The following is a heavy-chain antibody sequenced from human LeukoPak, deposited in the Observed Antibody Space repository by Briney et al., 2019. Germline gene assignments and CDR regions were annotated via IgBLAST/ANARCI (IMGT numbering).Heavy chain of an antibody. CDR3: ASYLGYCSSTSCYNFGDY. J-gene: IGHJ4*02. CDR1: GGSFSGYY. Sequence: SETLSLTCAVYGGSFSGYYWGWIRQPPGKGLEWIGSIYYSGSTYYNPSLKSRVTISVGTSKNQFSLKLSSVTAADTAVYYCASYLGYCSSTSCYNFGDYWGQGTLVTVSS. D-gene: IGHD2-2*02. V-gene: IGHV4-34*01. CDR2: IYYSGST.